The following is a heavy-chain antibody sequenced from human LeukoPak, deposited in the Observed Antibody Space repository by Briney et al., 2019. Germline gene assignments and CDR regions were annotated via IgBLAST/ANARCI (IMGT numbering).Heavy chain of an antibody. V-gene: IGHV3-53*01. CDR3: ARDVSSSSSYRYYYYYMDV. CDR2: IYSGGST. Sequence: GGSLRLSCAASGFTVSSNYMSWVRQAPGKGLEWVSVIYSGGSTYYADSVKGRFTISRDNSKNTLYLQMNSLRAGDTAVYYCARDVSSSSSYRYYYYYMDVWGKGTTVTVSS. D-gene: IGHD6-6*01. CDR1: GFTVSSNY. J-gene: IGHJ6*03.